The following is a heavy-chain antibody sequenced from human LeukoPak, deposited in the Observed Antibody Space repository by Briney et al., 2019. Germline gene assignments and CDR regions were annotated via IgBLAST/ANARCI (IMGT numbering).Heavy chain of an antibody. V-gene: IGHV4-59*01. CDR1: GGSISSYY. D-gene: IGHD3-16*01. CDR3: ARSSELRLGDAFDI. CDR2: IYYSGGT. J-gene: IGHJ3*02. Sequence: PSETLSLTCTVSGGSISSYYWSWIRQPAGKGLEWIGYIYYSGGTYYNPSLKSRVTISVDTSKNQVSLKLTSVTAADTAIYYCARSSELRLGDAFDIWGQGTMVTVSS.